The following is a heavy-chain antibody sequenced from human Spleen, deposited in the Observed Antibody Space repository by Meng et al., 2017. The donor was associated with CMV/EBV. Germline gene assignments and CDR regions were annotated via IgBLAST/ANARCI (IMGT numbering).Heavy chain of an antibody. CDR1: GYTFTSYA. CDR3: ARERIVGAIHFDY. V-gene: IGHV1-3*01. Sequence: KAAGYTFTSYAMNWGSQAPGERLEWMEWINDGNDNTKYSQKFQGRVTITRDTSASTAYMELSSLRSEDTAVYYCARERIVGAIHFDYWGQGTLVTVYS. D-gene: IGHD1-26*01. J-gene: IGHJ4*02. CDR2: INDGNDNT.